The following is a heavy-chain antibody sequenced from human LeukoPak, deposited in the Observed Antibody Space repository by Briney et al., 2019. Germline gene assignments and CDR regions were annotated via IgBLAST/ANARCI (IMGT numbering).Heavy chain of an antibody. J-gene: IGHJ4*02. CDR3: ARALAVAWYFDY. Sequence: GASVKVSCKASGYTFTSYYMHWVRQAPGQGLEWMGIINPSGGSTSYAQKFQGRVTMTRDTSTSTDYMELSSLRSEDTAVYYCARALAVAWYFDYWGQGTLVTVSS. CDR1: GYTFTSYY. D-gene: IGHD6-19*01. V-gene: IGHV1-46*01. CDR2: INPSGGST.